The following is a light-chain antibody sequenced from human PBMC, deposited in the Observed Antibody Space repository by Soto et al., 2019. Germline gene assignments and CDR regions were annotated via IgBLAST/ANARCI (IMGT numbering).Light chain of an antibody. CDR2: WAS. V-gene: IGKV4-1*01. CDR3: QQRTDWPPLT. CDR1: QSVLYSSNNKNY. J-gene: IGKJ4*01. Sequence: DIVMTQSPDSLAVSLGERATINCKSSQSVLYSSNNKNYLVWYQQKPGQPPKLLIYWASTRESGVPDRFSGSGSGTDFTLTISSLQAEDVAVYYCQQRTDWPPLTFGGGTNVQIK.